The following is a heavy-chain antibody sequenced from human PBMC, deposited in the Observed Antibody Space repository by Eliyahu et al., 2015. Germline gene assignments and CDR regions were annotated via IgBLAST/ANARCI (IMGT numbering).Heavy chain of an antibody. CDR3: ARGRGYCSSTSCSYNWFDP. CDR2: MNPNSGNT. Sequence: QVQLVQSGAEVKKPGASVKVSCKASGYXFTSYDINWVRQATGQGLEWMGWMNPNSGNTGYAQKFQGRVTMTRNTSISTAYMELSSLRSEDTAVYYCARGRGYCSSTSCSYNWFDPWGQGTLVTVSS. J-gene: IGHJ5*02. V-gene: IGHV1-8*01. CDR1: GYXFTSYD. D-gene: IGHD2-2*01.